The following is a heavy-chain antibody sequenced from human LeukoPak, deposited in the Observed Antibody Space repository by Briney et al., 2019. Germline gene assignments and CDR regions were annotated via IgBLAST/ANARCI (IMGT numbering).Heavy chain of an antibody. CDR2: ISGSGTNT. Sequence: GGTLRLSCAASGFSFNSYGMSWVRQAPGKGLEWVSSISGSGTNTDYADSVKGRFTISRDNSKNTLYLQMNSLRAEDTAVYYCAKGSVVVISTNYFDYWGQGTLVTVSS. V-gene: IGHV3-23*01. D-gene: IGHD3-22*01. CDR1: GFSFNSYG. CDR3: AKGSVVVISTNYFDY. J-gene: IGHJ4*02.